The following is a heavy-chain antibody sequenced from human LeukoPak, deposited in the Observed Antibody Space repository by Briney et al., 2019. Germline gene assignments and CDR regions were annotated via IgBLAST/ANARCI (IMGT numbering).Heavy chain of an antibody. Sequence: PGGSPRLSCAASGVTFSGYNMNWVRQAPGKGLEWVAFIRSSGSLIYYAESVKGRFTISRDNSKNTLYLQMNSLRAEDTAVYYCARMDIGLVRDWGQGTLVTVSS. CDR2: IRSSGSLI. CDR3: ARMDIGLVRD. J-gene: IGHJ4*02. D-gene: IGHD3-10*01. V-gene: IGHV3-48*04. CDR1: GVTFSGYN.